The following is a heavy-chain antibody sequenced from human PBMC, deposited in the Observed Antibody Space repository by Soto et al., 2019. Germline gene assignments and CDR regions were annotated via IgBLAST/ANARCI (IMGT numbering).Heavy chain of an antibody. V-gene: IGHV3-21*01. CDR2: ISPSVSFI. D-gene: IGHD3-10*01. CDR3: VRDFGLRVNWVNRYGLDV. Sequence: GGSLRLSCAASGFTFSFSNYTMNWVRQAPGKGLEWVSSISPSVSFINYADSVKGRFSICRDDAKNSLFLQMNSLRVEDTAVYYCVRDFGLRVNWVNRYGLDVWGQGTTVTVSS. CDR1: GFTFSFSNYT. J-gene: IGHJ6*02.